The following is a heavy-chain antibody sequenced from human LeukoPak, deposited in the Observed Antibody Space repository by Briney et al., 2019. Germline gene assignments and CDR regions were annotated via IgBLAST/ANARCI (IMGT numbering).Heavy chain of an antibody. J-gene: IGHJ5*02. CDR3: TTTGRFDP. Sequence: WIRQPPGKGLEWVGRIKSKTDGGTTDYAAPVKGRFTISRDDSKNTLYLQMNSLKTEDTAVYYCTTTGRFDPWGQGALVTVSS. CDR2: IKSKTDGGTT. V-gene: IGHV3-15*01.